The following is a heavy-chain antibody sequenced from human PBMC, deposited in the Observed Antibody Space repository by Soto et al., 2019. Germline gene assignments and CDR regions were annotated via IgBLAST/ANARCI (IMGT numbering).Heavy chain of an antibody. CDR2: ISGSGGST. CDR1: GFTFSSYA. Sequence: VGSLRLSCAASGFTFSSYAMSWVRQAPGKGLEWVSAISGSGGSTYYADSVKGRFTISRDNSKETLYLQMNSLRAEDAAVYYCGKDISAWYYRSGHVWGQGTTVTVSS. CDR3: GKDISAWYYRSGHV. V-gene: IGHV3-23*01. D-gene: IGHD3-10*01. J-gene: IGHJ6*02.